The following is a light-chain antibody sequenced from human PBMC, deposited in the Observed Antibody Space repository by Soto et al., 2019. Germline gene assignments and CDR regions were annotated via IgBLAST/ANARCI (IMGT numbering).Light chain of an antibody. CDR1: QSVDNY. V-gene: IGKV3-11*01. Sequence: IVLTQSPDTLSLSPGERATLSCRASQSVDNYLAWYLQKPGQAPRLLIYAASKRATGIPGRFSGSGSGPDFTLTISSLEPENFAVYYCQHRRERPRTFGQGTKLEIK. CDR3: QHRRERPRT. CDR2: AAS. J-gene: IGKJ2*02.